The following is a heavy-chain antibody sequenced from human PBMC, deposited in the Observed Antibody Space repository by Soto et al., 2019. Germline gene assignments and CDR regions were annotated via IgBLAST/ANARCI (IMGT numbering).Heavy chain of an antibody. D-gene: IGHD2-15*01. V-gene: IGHV1-69*01. CDR3: ARSQGGSSSLDIYYYCYYGMDV. CDR1: GGTFSTYA. Sequence: QVQLVQSGAEVKKPGSSVKVSCKAPGGTFSTYAISWVRQAPGQGLEWMGGVIPIFGTPKYAQKLQGRGTITADESTSTGYMELRSLRSEETAVYYCARSQGGSSSLDIYYYCYYGMDVWGQGTTVTVSS. CDR2: VIPIFGTP. J-gene: IGHJ6*02.